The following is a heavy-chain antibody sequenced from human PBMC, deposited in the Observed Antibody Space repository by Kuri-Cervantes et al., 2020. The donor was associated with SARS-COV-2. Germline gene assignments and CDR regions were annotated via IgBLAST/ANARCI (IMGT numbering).Heavy chain of an antibody. CDR3: ARDQDIVVVVAATPGRGAFDI. CDR1: GYTFTSYD. V-gene: IGHV1-2*02. D-gene: IGHD2-15*01. J-gene: IGHJ3*02. CDR2: INPNSGGT. Sequence: ASVKVSCKASGYTFTSYDINWVRQATGQGLEWMGWINPNSGGTNYAQKFQGRVTMTRDTSISTAYMELSRLRSDDTAVYYCARDQDIVVVVAATPGRGAFDIWGQGTMVTVSS.